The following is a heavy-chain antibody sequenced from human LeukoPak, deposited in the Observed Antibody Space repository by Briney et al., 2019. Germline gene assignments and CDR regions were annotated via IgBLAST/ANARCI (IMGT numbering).Heavy chain of an antibody. V-gene: IGHV4-34*12. CDR2: IIRGGIT. CDR3: ARHSPRGFDGSAPGYFAY. J-gene: IGHJ4*02. D-gene: IGHD3-9*01. Sequence: PPETLSLTCALSVESLSGYFCGWVRPPPGKGREWIGEIIRGGITNYNPSLKSRVTISVDTSKKHFSLKLTSVTAADTAVYYWARHSPRGFDGSAPGYFAYWGEGTLGTASS. CDR1: VESLSGYF.